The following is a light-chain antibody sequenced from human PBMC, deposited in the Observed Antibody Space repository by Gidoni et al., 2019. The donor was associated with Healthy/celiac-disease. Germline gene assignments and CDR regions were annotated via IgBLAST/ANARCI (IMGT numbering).Light chain of an antibody. CDR1: QSISSY. CDR3: QQSYSTPPDPT. J-gene: IGKJ4*01. CDR2: AGS. Sequence: DIQMTQSPSSLSASVGDRVTITCRASQSISSYLNWYQQKPGTAPKLLIYAGSSLQSGVPSTFSGSGSGTNFTITISSMQPEEVATYYCQQSYSTPPDPTFGGGTKVEIK. V-gene: IGKV1-39*01.